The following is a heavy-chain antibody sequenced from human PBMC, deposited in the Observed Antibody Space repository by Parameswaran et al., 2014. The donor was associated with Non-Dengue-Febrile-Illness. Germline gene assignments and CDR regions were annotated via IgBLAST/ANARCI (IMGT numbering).Heavy chain of an antibody. CDR2: ISYDGSNK. V-gene: IGHV3-30*18. CDR3: AKNERAVIAGVSRQEGHLDY. D-gene: IGHD1-26*01. Sequence: GSLRLSCAASGFTFSSYGMHWVRQAPGKGLEWVAVISYDGSNKYYADSVKGRFTISRDNSKNTLYLQMNSLRVEDTAVYYCAKNERAVIAGVSRQEGHLDYWGQGTLVTVSS. CDR1: GFTFSSYG. J-gene: IGHJ4*02.